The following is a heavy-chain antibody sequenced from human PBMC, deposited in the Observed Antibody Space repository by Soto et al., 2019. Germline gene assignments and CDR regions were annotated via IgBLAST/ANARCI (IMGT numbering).Heavy chain of an antibody. V-gene: IGHV3-7*01. CDR3: ARTHYYVGAYAAFDI. Sequence: PGGSLRLSCAASGFTFSNYWMSWVRQAPGKGLEWVANIKQDGSEKYFVDSVKGRYTISRDNAKNSLYLQMNSLRAEDTAVYYCARTHYYVGAYAAFDIWGQGTVVTVSS. CDR2: IKQDGSEK. J-gene: IGHJ3*02. D-gene: IGHD3-10*02. CDR1: GFTFSNYW.